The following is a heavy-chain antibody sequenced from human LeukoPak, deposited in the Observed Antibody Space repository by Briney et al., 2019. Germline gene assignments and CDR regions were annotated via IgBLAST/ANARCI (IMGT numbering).Heavy chain of an antibody. V-gene: IGHV4-38-2*02. CDR3: ARGSVWGSYRY. CDR2: IYHSGST. Sequence: SETLSLTCTVSGYSISSGYYWGWIRQPPGKGLEWIGSIYHSGSTYYNPSLKSRVTISVDTSKNQFSLKLSSVTAADTAVYYCARGSVWGSYRYWGQGTLVTVSS. J-gene: IGHJ4*02. CDR1: GYSISSGYY. D-gene: IGHD3-16*02.